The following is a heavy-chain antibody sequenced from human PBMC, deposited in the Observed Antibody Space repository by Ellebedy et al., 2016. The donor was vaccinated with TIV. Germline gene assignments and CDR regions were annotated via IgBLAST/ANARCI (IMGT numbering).Heavy chain of an antibody. J-gene: IGHJ6*02. D-gene: IGHD4/OR15-4a*01. Sequence: GESLKISXAVSEFTLSDYYMSWMRQAPGKGLEWVSYISGRSGTTMYYADSVKGRFTISRDNAKNSLYLQINSLRAEDTAVYYCARDRREAGAPANYYYYGMDVWGQGTTVTASS. CDR2: ISGRSGTTM. CDR3: ARDRREAGAPANYYYYGMDV. V-gene: IGHV3-11*04. CDR1: EFTLSDYY.